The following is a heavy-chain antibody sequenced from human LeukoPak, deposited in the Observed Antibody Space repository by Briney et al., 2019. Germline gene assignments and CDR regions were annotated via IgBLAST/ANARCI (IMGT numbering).Heavy chain of an antibody. CDR1: GGSISSSSYY. CDR2: IYHSGST. Sequence: SETLSLTCTVSGGSISSSSYYWGWIRQPPGKGLEWIGSIYHSGSTYYNPSLKSRVTISVDTSKNQFSLKLSSVTAADTAVYYCARRSENSSGYYFAYYFDYWGQGTLVTVSS. J-gene: IGHJ4*02. D-gene: IGHD3-22*01. CDR3: ARRSENSSGYYFAYYFDY. V-gene: IGHV4-39*07.